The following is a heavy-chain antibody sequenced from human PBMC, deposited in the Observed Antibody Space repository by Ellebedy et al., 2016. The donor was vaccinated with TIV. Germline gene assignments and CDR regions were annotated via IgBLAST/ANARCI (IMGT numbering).Heavy chain of an antibody. D-gene: IGHD2-2*01. J-gene: IGHJ4*02. Sequence: ASVKVSCXASGYNCTSYGISWVRRAPGQGLEWMGWIRGYNGDTKYAQKFQGRVTMTTDTSTSTAYMELRSLRPDDTAVYYCARDPGDSVQIPVALGLDYWGQGSLVTVSS. CDR1: GYNCTSYG. CDR3: ARDPGDSVQIPVALGLDY. CDR2: IRGYNGDT. V-gene: IGHV1-18*01.